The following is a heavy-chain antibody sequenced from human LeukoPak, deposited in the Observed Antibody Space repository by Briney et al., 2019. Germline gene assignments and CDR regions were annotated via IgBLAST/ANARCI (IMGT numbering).Heavy chain of an antibody. CDR2: INHNGST. CDR1: GXSFSGYY. CDR3: ARGPDFYDSRGYYPI. D-gene: IGHD3-22*01. Sequence: PSETLSPTCAVYGXSFSGYYWSWIRQPPGKGLEWIGEINHNGSTNYNPSLKSRLTISRDTSKNQFSLKLRSVTAADTAVFYCARGPDFYDSRGYYPIWGQGTLVTVSS. V-gene: IGHV4-34*01. J-gene: IGHJ4*02.